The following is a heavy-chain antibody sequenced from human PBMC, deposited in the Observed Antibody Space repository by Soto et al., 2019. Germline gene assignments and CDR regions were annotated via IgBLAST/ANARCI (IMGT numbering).Heavy chain of an antibody. Sequence: ASVKVSCKASGYTFTSYAMHWVGQAPGQRLEWMGWINAGNGNTKYSQKFQGRVTITRDTSASTAYMELSSLRSEDTAVYYCARAVAVPADFDYWGQGTLVTVSS. CDR3: ARAVAVPADFDY. J-gene: IGHJ4*02. D-gene: IGHD6-19*01. V-gene: IGHV1-3*01. CDR2: INAGNGNT. CDR1: GYTFTSYA.